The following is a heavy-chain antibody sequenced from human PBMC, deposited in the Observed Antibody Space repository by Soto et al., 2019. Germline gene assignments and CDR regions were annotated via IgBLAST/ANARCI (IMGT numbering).Heavy chain of an antibody. CDR3: AKDLERTYTYYYGMDV. Sequence: QVQLVESGGGVVQPGRSLRLSCAASGFTFSSYGMHWVRQAPGKGLEWVAVISYDGSNKYYADSVKGRFTISRDNSKNTLYLQMNSLRAEDTAGYYCAKDLERTYTYYYGMDVWGQGTTVTVSS. J-gene: IGHJ6*02. V-gene: IGHV3-30*18. CDR2: ISYDGSNK. CDR1: GFTFSSYG. D-gene: IGHD1-1*01.